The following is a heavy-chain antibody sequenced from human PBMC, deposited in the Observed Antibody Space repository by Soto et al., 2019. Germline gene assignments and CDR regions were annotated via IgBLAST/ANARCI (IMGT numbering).Heavy chain of an antibody. D-gene: IGHD3-10*01. Sequence: SETLSLTCTVSGGSISSGDYYWSWIRQPPGKGLEWIGYIYYSGSTYYNPSLKSRATISVDTSKNQFSLKLSSVTAADTAVYYCARGITMVRADGNWFDPWGQGTLVTVSS. CDR3: ARGITMVRADGNWFDP. CDR1: GGSISSGDYY. V-gene: IGHV4-30-4*01. J-gene: IGHJ5*02. CDR2: IYYSGST.